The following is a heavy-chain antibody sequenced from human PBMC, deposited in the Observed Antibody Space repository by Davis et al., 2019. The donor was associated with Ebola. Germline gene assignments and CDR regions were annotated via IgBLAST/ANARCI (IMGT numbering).Heavy chain of an antibody. CDR3: ARHYIPRGTEFDY. J-gene: IGHJ4*02. Sequence: PSETLSLTCTVSGGSVSSSSYYWGWIRQPPGKGLEWIGSIYYSGSTYYNPSLKSRVTISVDTSKNQFSLKLSSVTAADTAVYYCARHYIPRGTEFDYWGQGTLVTVSS. CDR2: IYYSGST. V-gene: IGHV4-39*07. CDR1: GGSVSSSSYY. D-gene: IGHD1-26*01.